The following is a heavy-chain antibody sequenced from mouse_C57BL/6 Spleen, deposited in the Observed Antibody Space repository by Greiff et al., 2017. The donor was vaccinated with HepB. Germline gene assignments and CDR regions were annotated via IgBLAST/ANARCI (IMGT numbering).Heavy chain of an antibody. V-gene: IGHV5-17*01. Sequence: EVQLVESGGGLVKPGGSLKLSCAASGFTFSDYGMHWVRQAPEKGLEWVAYISSGSSTIYYADTVKGRFTIYRDNAKNTLFLQMTSLRSEDTAMYYCARPNYGNYWYFDVWGTGTTVTVSS. CDR2: ISSGSSTI. D-gene: IGHD2-1*01. CDR1: GFTFSDYG. CDR3: ARPNYGNYWYFDV. J-gene: IGHJ1*03.